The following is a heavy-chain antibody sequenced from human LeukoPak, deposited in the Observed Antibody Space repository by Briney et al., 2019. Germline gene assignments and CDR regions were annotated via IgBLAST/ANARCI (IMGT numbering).Heavy chain of an antibody. CDR2: IYYSGST. J-gene: IGHJ4*02. CDR1: GGSISSSSYY. CDR3: ARHPYYYGSGSHFDY. Sequence: KSSETLSLTCTVSGGSISSSSYYWGWIRQPPGKGLERIGSIYYSGSTYYNPSLKSRVTISVDTSKNQFSLKLSSVTAANTAVYYSARHPYYYGSGSHFDYWGAGTLVTVSS. V-gene: IGHV4-39*01. D-gene: IGHD3-10*01.